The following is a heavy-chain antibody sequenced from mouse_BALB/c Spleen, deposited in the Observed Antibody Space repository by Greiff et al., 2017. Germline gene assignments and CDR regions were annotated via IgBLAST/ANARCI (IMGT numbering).Heavy chain of an antibody. V-gene: IGHV5-4*02. CDR1: GFTFSDYY. D-gene: IGHD1-1*01. CDR3: ARDPYGSSYGWFAY. J-gene: IGHJ3*01. Sequence: EVKLVESGGGLVKPGGSLKLSCAASGFTFSDYYMYWVRQTPEKRLEWVATISDGGSYTYYPDSVKGRFTISRDNAKNNLYLQMSSLKSEDTAMYYCARDPYGSSYGWFAYWGQGTLVTVSA. CDR2: ISDGGSYT.